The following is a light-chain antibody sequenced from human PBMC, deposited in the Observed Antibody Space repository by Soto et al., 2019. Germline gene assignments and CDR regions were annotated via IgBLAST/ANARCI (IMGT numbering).Light chain of an antibody. CDR3: QQYVTAPPVYT. V-gene: IGKV3-20*01. Sequence: EIVLAQSPGTLSLSPGERATLSCRTSQTISNTYLAWYQHKPGQAPRLLIYGASNRATGIPDRFSGSGSGTDFSLTIGRVEPEDFAVYYCQQYVTAPPVYTFGQGTRLETK. CDR1: QTISNTY. J-gene: IGKJ2*01. CDR2: GAS.